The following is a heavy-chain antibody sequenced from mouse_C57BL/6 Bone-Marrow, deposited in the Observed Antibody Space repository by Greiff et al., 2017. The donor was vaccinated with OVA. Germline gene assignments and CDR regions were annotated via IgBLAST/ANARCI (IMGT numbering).Heavy chain of an antibody. Sequence: EVQLQQSGPELVKPGASVKMSCKASGYTFTDYNMHWVKQSHGKSLEWIGYINPNNGGTSYNQKFKGKATLTVNKSSSTAYMELRSLTSEDSAVYYCARLGTLTGTGRYYFDYWGQGTTLTVSS. D-gene: IGHD4-1*01. J-gene: IGHJ2*01. CDR1: GYTFTDYN. CDR3: ARLGTLTGTGRYYFDY. CDR2: INPNNGGT. V-gene: IGHV1-22*01.